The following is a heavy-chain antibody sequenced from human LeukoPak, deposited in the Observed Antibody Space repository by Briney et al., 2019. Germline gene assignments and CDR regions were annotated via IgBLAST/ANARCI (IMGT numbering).Heavy chain of an antibody. V-gene: IGHV3-21*01. CDR1: GFTFSSYS. Sequence: PGGSLRLSCAASGFTFSSYSMNWVRQAPGKGLEWVSSISSSSSYIYYADSVKGRFTISRDNAKDSLYLQMNNQRAEDTAVYYCARETDDYVWGSYRYLGYWGQGTLVTVSS. D-gene: IGHD3-16*02. CDR2: ISSSSSYI. CDR3: ARETDDYVWGSYRYLGY. J-gene: IGHJ4*02.